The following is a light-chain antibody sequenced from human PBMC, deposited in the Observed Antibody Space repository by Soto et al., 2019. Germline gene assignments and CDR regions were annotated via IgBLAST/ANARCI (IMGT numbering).Light chain of an antibody. CDR2: GAS. CDR1: QSLSTN. CDR3: QQYNIWPPWT. V-gene: IGKV3-15*01. Sequence: EIVMTQSPATLSVSPGEGATLSCRASQSLSTNLAWYQQKPGQAPRLLIYGASTRATGIPARFSGSGSGTEFTIPISSLQSEDFAIYYCQQYNIWPPWTFGQGTKVEIK. J-gene: IGKJ1*01.